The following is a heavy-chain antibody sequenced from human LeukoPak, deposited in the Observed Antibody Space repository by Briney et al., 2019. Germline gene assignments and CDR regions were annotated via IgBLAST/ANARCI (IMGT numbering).Heavy chain of an antibody. J-gene: IGHJ4*02. CDR3: ARYRTYSSSSPGPIDY. V-gene: IGHV1-69*13. CDR1: GGTFSSYA. CDR2: IIPIFGTA. D-gene: IGHD6-6*01. Sequence: SVKVSCKASGGTFSSYAISWVRQAPGQGLEWMGGIIPIFGTANYAQKFQGRVTITADESTSTAYMELSSLRSEDTAVYYCARYRTYSSSSPGPIDYWGQGTLVTVSS.